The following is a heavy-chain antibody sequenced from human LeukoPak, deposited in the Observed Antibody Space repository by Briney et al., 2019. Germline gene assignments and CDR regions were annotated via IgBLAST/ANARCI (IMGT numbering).Heavy chain of an antibody. CDR1: GGSISSYY. J-gene: IGHJ4*02. V-gene: IGHV4-59*01. CDR3: ARGQKYYEFWSGSHYFDY. D-gene: IGHD3-3*01. Sequence: SETLSLTCTVSGGSISSYYWSWIRQPPGKGLEWIGYIYYSGSTNYNPSLKSRVTISVDTSKNQFSLKLSSVTAADTAVYYCARGQKYYEFWSGSHYFDYWGQGTLVTVSS. CDR2: IYYSGST.